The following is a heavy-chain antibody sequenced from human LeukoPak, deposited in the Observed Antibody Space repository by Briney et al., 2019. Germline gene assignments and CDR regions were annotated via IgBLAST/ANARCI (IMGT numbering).Heavy chain of an antibody. Sequence: GASVKVSCKASGYTFTSYYMHWVRQAPGQGLEWMGIINPSGGSTSYAQKFQGRVTMTRDTSTSTVYMELSSLRAEDTAVYYCAKDGGYSGSYYPGYYFDYWGQGTLVTVSS. CDR3: AKDGGYSGSYYPGYYFDY. V-gene: IGHV1-46*01. CDR2: INPSGGST. CDR1: GYTFTSYY. D-gene: IGHD1-26*01. J-gene: IGHJ4*02.